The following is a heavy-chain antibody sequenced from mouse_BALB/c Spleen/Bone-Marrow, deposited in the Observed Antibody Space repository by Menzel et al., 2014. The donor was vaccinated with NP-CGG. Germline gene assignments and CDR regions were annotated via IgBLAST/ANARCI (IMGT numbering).Heavy chain of an antibody. CDR2: INPDSSTI. J-gene: IGHJ3*01. CDR1: GFDFSRYW. Sequence: DVKLVESGGGLVQPGGSLKLSCAASGFDFSRYWMTWVRQAPGKGLEWIGEINPDSSTINYTPSLKDKFIISRDNAKNTLYMQMNKVRSEDTALYYCAKNYYYGYVAYWGQGTLVTVSA. CDR3: AKNYYYGYVAY. V-gene: IGHV4-1*02. D-gene: IGHD1-2*01.